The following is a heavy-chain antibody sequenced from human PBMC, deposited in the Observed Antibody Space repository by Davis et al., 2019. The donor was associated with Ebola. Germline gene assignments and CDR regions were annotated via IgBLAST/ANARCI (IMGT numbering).Heavy chain of an antibody. CDR1: GFTFNTYA. CDR3: ARGIRDGAGDWFDP. D-gene: IGHD2/OR15-2a*01. V-gene: IGHV3-23*05. Sequence: GESLKISCAASGFTFNTYAMSWVRQAPGKGLQWVSIMYSGGTTYYADSVKGRFTISRDSSKNTVYLQMNNLRAEDTAVYYCARGIRDGAGDWFDPWGQGTLVTVSS. J-gene: IGHJ5*02. CDR2: MYSGGTT.